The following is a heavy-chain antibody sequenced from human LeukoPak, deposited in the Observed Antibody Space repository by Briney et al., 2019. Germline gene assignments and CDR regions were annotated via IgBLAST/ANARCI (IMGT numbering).Heavy chain of an antibody. CDR3: AKDFIRGRGSYQLGPPDY. CDR1: GFTFSSYG. D-gene: IGHD1-26*01. V-gene: IGHV3-30*18. CDR2: ISYDGSNK. J-gene: IGHJ4*02. Sequence: GGSLRLSCAASGFTFSSYGMHWVRQAPGKGLEWVAVISYDGSNKYYAGSVKGRFTISRDNSKNTLYLQMNSLRAEDTAVYYCAKDFIRGRGSYQLGPPDYWGQGTLVTVSS.